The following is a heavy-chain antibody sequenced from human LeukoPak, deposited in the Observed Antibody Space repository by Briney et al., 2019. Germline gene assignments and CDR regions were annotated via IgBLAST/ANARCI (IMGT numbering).Heavy chain of an antibody. CDR1: GYTFTSYG. Sequence: ASVKVSCKASGYTFTSYGISWVRQAPGQGLEWMGRIIPILGIANYAQKFQGRVTITADKSTSTAYMELSSLRSEDTAVYYCARVQSSSWDDYWGQGTLVTVSS. J-gene: IGHJ4*02. D-gene: IGHD6-13*01. CDR2: IIPILGIA. CDR3: ARVQSSSWDDY. V-gene: IGHV1-69*04.